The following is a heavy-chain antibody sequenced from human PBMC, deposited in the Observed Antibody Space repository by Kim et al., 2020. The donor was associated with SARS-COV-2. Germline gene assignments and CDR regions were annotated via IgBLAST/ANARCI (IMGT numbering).Heavy chain of an antibody. CDR1: GFTFSSYA. CDR3: ALLYYDFWSGYYPPGGMDV. Sequence: GGSLRLSCAASGFTFSSYAMSWVRQAPGKGLEWVSVIYSGGSSTYYADPVKGRFTISRDNSKNTLYLQMNSLRAEDTAVYYCALLYYDFWSGYYPPGGMDVWGQGTTVTVSS. D-gene: IGHD3-3*01. J-gene: IGHJ6*02. V-gene: IGHV3-23*03. CDR2: IYSGGSST.